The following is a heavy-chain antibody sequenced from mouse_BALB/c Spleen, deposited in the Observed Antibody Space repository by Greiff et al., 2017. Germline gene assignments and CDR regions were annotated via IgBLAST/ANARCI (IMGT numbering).Heavy chain of an antibody. CDR1: GYSITSDYA. D-gene: IGHD2-4*01. CDR3: ARGGMITNYYAMDY. J-gene: IGHJ4*01. Sequence: DVQLQESGPGLVKPSQSLSLTCTVTGYSITSDYAWNWIRQFPGNKLEWMGYISYSGSTSYNPSLKSRISITRDTSKNQFFLQLNSVTTEDTATYYCARGGMITNYYAMDYWGQGTSVTVSS. V-gene: IGHV3-2*02. CDR2: ISYSGST.